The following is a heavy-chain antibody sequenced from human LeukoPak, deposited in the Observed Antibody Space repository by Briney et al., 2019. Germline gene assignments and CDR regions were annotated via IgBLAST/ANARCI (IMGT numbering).Heavy chain of an antibody. V-gene: IGHV4-61*02. CDR3: ARDSRAGAFDI. CDR1: GGSISSGSYY. CDR2: IYTSGST. Sequence: SQTLSLTCTVSGGSISSGSYYWSWIRQPAGKGLEWIGRIYTSGSTNYNPSLKSRVTISVDTSKNQFSLKLSSVTAADTAVYYCARDSRAGAFDIWGQGTMVTVSS. J-gene: IGHJ3*02. D-gene: IGHD2-2*01.